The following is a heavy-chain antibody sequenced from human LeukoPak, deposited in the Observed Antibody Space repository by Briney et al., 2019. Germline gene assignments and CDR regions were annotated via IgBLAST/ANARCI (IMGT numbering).Heavy chain of an antibody. CDR3: ARGFAAAGI. Sequence: PGGSLRLSCAASGFTFSHDWMSWVRQAPGKGLECVATIKQDGSEEYFVDSVKGRFTISRDNAKNSLFLQMNSLRAEDTAVYYCARGFAAAGIRGQGTLVTVSS. V-gene: IGHV3-7*04. CDR2: IKQDGSEE. J-gene: IGHJ4*02. CDR1: GFTFSHDW. D-gene: IGHD6-13*01.